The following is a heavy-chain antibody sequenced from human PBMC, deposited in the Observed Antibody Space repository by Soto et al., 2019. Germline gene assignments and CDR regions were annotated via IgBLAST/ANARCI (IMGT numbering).Heavy chain of an antibody. CDR3: AHRRPYSNSPEYFFDY. CDR2: IYWDDDK. CDR1: GFSLSTSGVD. V-gene: IGHV2-5*02. D-gene: IGHD6-6*01. J-gene: IGHJ4*02. Sequence: QITLKESGPTLVKPPQTLTLTCTFSGFSLSTSGVDVGWIRQPPGKALEWLALIYWDDDKRYSPSLKSRLTITKDTSKNQVVLTTTNMDPLDTATYYCAHRRPYSNSPEYFFDYWGQGTLVTVSS.